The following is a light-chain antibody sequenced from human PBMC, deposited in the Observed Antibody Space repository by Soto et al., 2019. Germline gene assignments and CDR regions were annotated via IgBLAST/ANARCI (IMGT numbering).Light chain of an antibody. CDR3: QQGYSTPRK. CDR1: QSIGGF. Sequence: SHSPLCAAVGESVAIGGRASQSIGGFLNWYQQKLGKAPKLLIYAASSLQSGVPSRFSGSGSRTYFTLPISRLQSEDFATYYCQQGYSTPRKFGGGTKVDIK. V-gene: IGKV1-39*01. CDR2: AAS. J-gene: IGKJ4*02.